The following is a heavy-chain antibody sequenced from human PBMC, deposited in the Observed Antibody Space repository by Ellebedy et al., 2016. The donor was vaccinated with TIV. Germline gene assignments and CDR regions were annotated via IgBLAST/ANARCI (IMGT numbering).Heavy chain of an antibody. CDR2: INPSGGST. CDR3: ASHFMVRGVNYYYGMDV. V-gene: IGHV1-46*01. CDR1: GYTFTSYY. J-gene: IGHJ6*02. D-gene: IGHD3-10*01. Sequence: ASVKVSXKASGYTFTSYYMHWVRQAPGQGLEWMGIINPSGGSTSYAQKFQGRVTMTRDTSTSTVYMEPSSLRSEDTAVYYCASHFMVRGVNYYYGMDVWGQGTTVTVSS.